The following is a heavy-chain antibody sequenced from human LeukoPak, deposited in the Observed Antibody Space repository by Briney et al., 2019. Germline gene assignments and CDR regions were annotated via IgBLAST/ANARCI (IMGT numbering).Heavy chain of an antibody. D-gene: IGHD6-13*01. Sequence: PSETLSLTCTVSGGSISSYYWSWIRQPPGKGLEWIGYIYYSGSTNYNPSLKSRVTISVDTSKNQFSLQLSSVTAADTAVYYCARDRGSSWCNEYYYYGMDVWGQGTTVTVSS. V-gene: IGHV4-59*01. CDR1: GGSISSYY. J-gene: IGHJ6*02. CDR3: ARDRGSSWCNEYYYYGMDV. CDR2: IYYSGST.